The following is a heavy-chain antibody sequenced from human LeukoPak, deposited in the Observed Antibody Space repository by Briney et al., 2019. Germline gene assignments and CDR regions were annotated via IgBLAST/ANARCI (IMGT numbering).Heavy chain of an antibody. CDR1: GDSVSSNSAA. Sequence: SQTLSLTCAISGDSVSSNSAAWNWIRQSPSRGLEWLGRTYYRSKWYNDYAVSVKSRITINPDTSKNQFSLQLNSVTPEDTAVYYCATDRRIQNDYYDSSGYYRVAFDIWGQGTMVTVSS. CDR3: ATDRRIQNDYYDSSGYYRVAFDI. V-gene: IGHV6-1*01. J-gene: IGHJ3*02. D-gene: IGHD3-22*01. CDR2: TYYRSKWYN.